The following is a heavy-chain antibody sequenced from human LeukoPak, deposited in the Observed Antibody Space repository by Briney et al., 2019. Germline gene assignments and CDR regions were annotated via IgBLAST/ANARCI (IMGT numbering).Heavy chain of an antibody. Sequence: SETLSLTCAVYGGSFSGYYWSWIRQPPGKGLEWIGEINHSGSTNYNPSLKSRVTISVDTSKNQFSLKLSSVTAADTAVYYCARHPPFNVVVVAATYNRFDPWGQGTLVTVSS. J-gene: IGHJ5*02. CDR3: ARHPPFNVVVVAATYNRFDP. CDR1: GGSFSGYY. D-gene: IGHD2-15*01. CDR2: INHSGST. V-gene: IGHV4-34*01.